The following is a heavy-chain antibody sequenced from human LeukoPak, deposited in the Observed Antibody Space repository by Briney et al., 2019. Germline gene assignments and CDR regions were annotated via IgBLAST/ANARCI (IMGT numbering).Heavy chain of an antibody. J-gene: IGHJ4*02. CDR2: ISSSGGTM. CDR3: TRLTVASNFDH. Sequence: PGGSLRLSCAASGFTFSSSGFTFSDYEMYWVRQPPGKGLEWVSYISSSGGTMYYADSVKGRFTISGDNAKNSLYLHMNSLRAEDTAVYYCTRLTVASNFDHWGRGILVTVSS. CDR1: GFTFSSSGFTFSDYE. D-gene: IGHD6-19*01. V-gene: IGHV3-48*03.